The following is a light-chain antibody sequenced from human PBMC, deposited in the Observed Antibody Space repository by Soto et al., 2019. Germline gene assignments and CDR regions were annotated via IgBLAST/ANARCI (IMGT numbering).Light chain of an antibody. CDR1: QSVSSN. CDR3: QQYSNWPPWT. Sequence: EIMMTQSPATLSASPGERAALSCRASQSVSSNLAWYQQKPGQAPRLLMYGGSTRATGIPARFSGSGSGTEFTLTISSLQSEDFAVYYCQQYSNWPPWTFGQGTKVEIK. CDR2: GGS. V-gene: IGKV3-15*01. J-gene: IGKJ1*01.